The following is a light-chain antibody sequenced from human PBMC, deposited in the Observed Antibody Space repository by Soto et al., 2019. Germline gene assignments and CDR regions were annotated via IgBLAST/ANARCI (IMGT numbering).Light chain of an antibody. V-gene: IGKV3-11*01. CDR2: DAS. Sequence: EIVLTQSPAPLSLSPGARATLSCRARQSVSSSFGWYQQKPGQPPRLLIYDASTRVPGIPARFSGSGSGTDVTLAIRCLEPEAFAVYCCQQRTDGGTFGQGTKVETK. CDR3: QQRTDGGT. J-gene: IGKJ1*01. CDR1: QSVSSS.